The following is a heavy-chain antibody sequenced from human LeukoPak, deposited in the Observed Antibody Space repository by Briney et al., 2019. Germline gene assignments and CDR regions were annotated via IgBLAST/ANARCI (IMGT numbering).Heavy chain of an antibody. J-gene: IGHJ4*02. Sequence: GGSLRLSCTGSGFTFGDYAMTWVRQAPGKGLEWVGFIRRKTYGGTPEYAASVKGRFNISRDDSKSIAYLQMNSLKIEDTAVYYCARDQTPYYWGQGTLVTVSP. CDR1: GFTFGDYA. CDR3: ARDQTPYY. V-gene: IGHV3-49*04. CDR2: IRRKTYGGTP.